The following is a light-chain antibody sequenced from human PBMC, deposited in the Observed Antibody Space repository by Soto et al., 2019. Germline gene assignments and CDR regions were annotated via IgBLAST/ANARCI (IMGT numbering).Light chain of an antibody. CDR2: GAS. J-gene: IGKJ1*01. V-gene: IGKV3-15*01. Sequence: EIVMTQSPATLSASPGERATLSCRASQNVSSNLGWHQQXXXQAPSLLIYGASTRATGIPARFSGSVSGTEFTLTISSLQSEDFAVYYCQQYNDWPETFGQGTKVEIK. CDR3: QQYNDWPET. CDR1: QNVSSN.